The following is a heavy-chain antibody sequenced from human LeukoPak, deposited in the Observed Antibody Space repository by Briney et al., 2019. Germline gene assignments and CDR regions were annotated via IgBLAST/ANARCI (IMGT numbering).Heavy chain of an antibody. CDR3: ARDLITMVRGAIIPQDTFDI. CDR1: GFTFNSYG. D-gene: IGHD3-10*01. Sequence: PGGSLRLSCAASGFTFNSYGMHWVRQAPGKGLEWVAFIRYDGSNKYYADSVKGRFTISRDNSKNTLYLQMNSLRAEDTAVYYCARDLITMVRGAIIPQDTFDIWGQGTMVTVS. CDR2: IRYDGSNK. J-gene: IGHJ3*02. V-gene: IGHV3-30*02.